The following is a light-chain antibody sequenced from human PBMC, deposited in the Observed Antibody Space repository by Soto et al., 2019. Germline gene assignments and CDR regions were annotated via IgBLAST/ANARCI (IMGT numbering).Light chain of an antibody. CDR3: NSYTSSNTWV. Sequence: QSVLTQPASVSGSPGQSSTISCTGTSSDVGGYNYVSWYQQHPGKAPKLMIYEVSNRPSGVSNRFSGSKSGNTASLTISGLQAEDEADYYCNSYTSSNTWVFGGGTKLTVL. CDR2: EVS. J-gene: IGLJ3*02. V-gene: IGLV2-14*01. CDR1: SSDVGGYNY.